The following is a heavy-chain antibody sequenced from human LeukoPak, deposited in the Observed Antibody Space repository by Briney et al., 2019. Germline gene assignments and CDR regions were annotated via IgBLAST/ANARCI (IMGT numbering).Heavy chain of an antibody. D-gene: IGHD3-3*01. J-gene: IGHJ4*02. CDR3: AKDLLHYDFWSGYSPRGFHFDY. Sequence: GGSLRLSCTTSGFIFSNYGMHWVRQAPGKGLEWVSFIRHGGGNKYYADSVKGRCTISGDNSKNTLYLQMNSLRAEDTAVYYCAKDLLHYDFWSGYSPRGFHFDYWGQGTLVTVSS. CDR2: IRHGGGNK. CDR1: GFIFSNYG. V-gene: IGHV3-30*02.